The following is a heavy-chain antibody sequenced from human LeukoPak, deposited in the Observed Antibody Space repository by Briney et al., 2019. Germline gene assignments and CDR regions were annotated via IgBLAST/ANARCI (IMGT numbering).Heavy chain of an antibody. D-gene: IGHD1-26*01. J-gene: IGHJ4*02. CDR1: GFTFSSYS. Sequence: PGGSLRLSCAASGFTFSSYSMNWVRQAPGKGLEGVSFISSSSSTIYYADSVKGRFTISRDNAKNSLCLQMNSLRAEDTAVYYCARDRGGSYSAIDYWGQGALVTVSS. CDR3: ARDRGGSYSAIDY. V-gene: IGHV3-48*04. CDR2: ISSSSSTI.